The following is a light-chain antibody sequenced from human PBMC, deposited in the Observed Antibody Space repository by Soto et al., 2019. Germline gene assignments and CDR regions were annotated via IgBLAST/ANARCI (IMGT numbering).Light chain of an antibody. V-gene: IGKV3-20*01. CDR1: QSVSNNY. CDR3: HHYGVSPIYT. Sequence: EIVLTQSPGTLSLSPGATATLSCRASQSVSNNYLAWFQQKPGRAPRLLIYDTSIRATGIPDRFSGSGSGTDFTLTISRLEPEDFAVYYCHHYGVSPIYTFGPGTKLDFK. J-gene: IGKJ3*01. CDR2: DTS.